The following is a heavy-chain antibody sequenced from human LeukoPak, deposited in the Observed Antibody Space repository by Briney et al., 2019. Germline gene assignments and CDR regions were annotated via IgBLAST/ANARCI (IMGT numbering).Heavy chain of an antibody. J-gene: IGHJ4*02. Sequence: SVKVSCKASGGTFSSYAISWVRQAPGQGLEWMGGIIPIFGTANYAQKFQGRVTITADESMSTAYMELSSLRSEDTAVYYCARGVEMATINSFDYWGQGTLVTVSS. CDR3: ARGVEMATINSFDY. CDR1: GGTFSSYA. CDR2: IIPIFGTA. V-gene: IGHV1-69*13. D-gene: IGHD5-24*01.